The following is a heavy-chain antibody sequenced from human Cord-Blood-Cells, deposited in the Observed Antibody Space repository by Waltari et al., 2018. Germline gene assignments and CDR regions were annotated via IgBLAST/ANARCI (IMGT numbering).Heavy chain of an antibody. V-gene: IGHV1-69*04. J-gene: IGHJ6*02. CDR2: IIPILGIA. D-gene: IGHD2-21*01. CDR3: VREGGKGDCGGDCYYYYGMDV. Sequence: WMGRIIPILGIANYAQKFQGRVTITADKSTSTAYMELSSLRSEDTAVYYCVREGGKGDCGGDCYYYYGMDVWGQGTTVTVSS.